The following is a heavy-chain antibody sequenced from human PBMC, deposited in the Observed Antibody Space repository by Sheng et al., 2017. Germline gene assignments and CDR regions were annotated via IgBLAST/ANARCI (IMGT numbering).Heavy chain of an antibody. CDR1: GFKFTNAW. J-gene: IGHJ4*02. CDR3: AKDSTQYSPSGVVLFFDY. D-gene: IGHD3-3*01. CDR2: IKSKGDGGTA. Sequence: EVQLVQTGGGLVKPGGSLTISCEVSGFKFTNAWMSWVRQAPGKGLEWIGRIKSKGDGGTADLAAPVKGRFTISRDDTKNMVFLQMNSLTIEDTAMYYCAKDSTQYSPSGVVLFFDYWGQGTLVTVSS. V-gene: IGHV3-15*01.